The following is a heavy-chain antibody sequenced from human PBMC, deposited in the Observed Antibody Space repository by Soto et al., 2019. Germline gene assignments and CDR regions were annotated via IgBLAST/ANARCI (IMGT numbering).Heavy chain of an antibody. D-gene: IGHD3-22*01. CDR1: GFTFSTYA. CDR2: ISAIGGST. CDR3: AKAAGSDYYPVDY. V-gene: IGHV3-23*01. J-gene: IGHJ4*02. Sequence: VQLLESGGGLVQSGGSLRLACAASGFTFSTYAMSWVRQAPGKGLEWVSGISAIGGSTHYADSVKGRFTISRDNSKSTLFLHMNSLRAEATAVYYCAKAAGSDYYPVDYWGQGTLVTVSS.